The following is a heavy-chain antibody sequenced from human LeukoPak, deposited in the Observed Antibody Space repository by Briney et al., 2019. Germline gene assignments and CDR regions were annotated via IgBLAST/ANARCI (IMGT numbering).Heavy chain of an antibody. CDR3: ARGVQGYSSSWDAFDI. D-gene: IGHD6-13*01. CDR2: IYYSGST. Sequence: SETLSLTCTVSGGSISSYYWSWIRQPPGKGLEWIGYIYYSGSTNYSPSLKSRVTISVDTSKNQFSLKLSSVTAADTAVYYCARGVQGYSSSWDAFDIWGQGTMVTVSS. V-gene: IGHV4-59*01. J-gene: IGHJ3*02. CDR1: GGSISSYY.